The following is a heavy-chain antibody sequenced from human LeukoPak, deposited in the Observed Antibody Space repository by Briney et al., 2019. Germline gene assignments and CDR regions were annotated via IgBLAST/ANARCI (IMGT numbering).Heavy chain of an antibody. CDR3: ARVLRYCSGGNCYSGGLGYMDV. V-gene: IGHV3-21*04. D-gene: IGHD2-15*01. J-gene: IGHJ6*03. CDR2: ISSSSSYI. CDR1: GFTFSSYS. Sequence: GGSLRLSCAASGFTFSSYSMNWVRQAPGKGLEWVSSISSSSSYIYYADSVKGRFTISRDNAKNSLYLQMNSLRAEDTAVYYCARVLRYCSGGNCYSGGLGYMDVRGKGTTVTISS.